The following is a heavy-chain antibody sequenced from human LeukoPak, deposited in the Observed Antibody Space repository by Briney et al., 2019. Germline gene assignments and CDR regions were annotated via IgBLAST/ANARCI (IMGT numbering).Heavy chain of an antibody. V-gene: IGHV3-7*01. D-gene: IGHD3-10*01. J-gene: IGHJ6*03. CDR2: IKQDGSAK. CDR1: GFTFSNYW. Sequence: PGGSLRLSCAASGFTFSNYWMSWVRQAPGKGLEWVANIKQDGSAKNYVDSVKGRFTVSRDNAKSSLYPQMNSLRVEDTAVYYCARDGGSGSYRFYYYYHMDVWGKGTTVTVSS. CDR3: ARDGGSGSYRFYYYYHMDV.